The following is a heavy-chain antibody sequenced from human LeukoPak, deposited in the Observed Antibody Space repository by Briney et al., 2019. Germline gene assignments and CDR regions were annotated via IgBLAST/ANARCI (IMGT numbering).Heavy chain of an antibody. CDR2: ISSDASTT. V-gene: IGHV3-74*01. Sequence: PGGSLRLSCAASGFTFSSHWMHWVRQTPGKGLVWVSRISSDASTTNYADSVKGRFTISRDNSKNTLYLQMNSLRAEDTAVYYCARSHCSSTSCYYIHAFDIWGQGTMVTVSS. CDR3: ARSHCSSTSCYYIHAFDI. D-gene: IGHD2-2*01. CDR1: GFTFSSHW. J-gene: IGHJ3*02.